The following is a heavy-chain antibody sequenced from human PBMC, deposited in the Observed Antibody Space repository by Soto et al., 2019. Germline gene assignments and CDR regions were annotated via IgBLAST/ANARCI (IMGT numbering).Heavy chain of an antibody. D-gene: IGHD6-6*01. J-gene: IGHJ6*03. CDR3: ARGRTEYSRSPLEGRDYYYYYMDV. CDR2: INHSGST. V-gene: IGHV4-34*01. CDR1: GGSFSGYY. Sequence: SETLSLTCAVYGGSFSGYYWSWIRQPPGKGLEWIGEINHSGSTNYNPSLKSRVTISVDTSKNQFSLKLSSVTAADTAVYYCARGRTEYSRSPLEGRDYYYYYMDVWGKGTTVTV.